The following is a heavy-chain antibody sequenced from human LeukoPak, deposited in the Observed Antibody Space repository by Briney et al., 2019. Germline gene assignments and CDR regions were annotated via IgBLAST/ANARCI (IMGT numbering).Heavy chain of an antibody. V-gene: IGHV4-30-4*01. J-gene: IGHJ4*02. CDR1: GGSISSGDYY. D-gene: IGHD3-22*01. Sequence: SETLSLTCTVSGGSISSGDYYWSWIRQPPGKGLEWIGYIYYSGSTYYNPSLKSRVTISVDTSKNQFSLKLSSVTAADTAVYYCARANPKAGYYYDSSGSLRGYYFDYWGQGTLVTVSS. CDR2: IYYSGST. CDR3: ARANPKAGYYYDSSGSLRGYYFDY.